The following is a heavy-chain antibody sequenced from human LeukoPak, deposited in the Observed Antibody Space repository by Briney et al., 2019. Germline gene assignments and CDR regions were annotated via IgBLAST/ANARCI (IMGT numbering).Heavy chain of an antibody. CDR2: ISGSGGST. D-gene: IGHD3-3*01. J-gene: IGHJ4*02. CDR1: GFTFSSYA. V-gene: IGHV3-23*01. CDR3: AKWYYDFWSGYFGY. Sequence: GGSLRLSCAASGFTFSSYAMSWVRQAPGKGLDWVSAISGSGGSTYYADSVKGRFTICRDNSKNTLYLQMNSLRAEDTAVYYCAKWYYDFWSGYFGYWGQGTLVTVSS.